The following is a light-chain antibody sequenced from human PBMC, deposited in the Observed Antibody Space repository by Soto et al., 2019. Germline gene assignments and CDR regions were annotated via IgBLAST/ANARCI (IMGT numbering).Light chain of an antibody. V-gene: IGLV2-14*03. J-gene: IGLJ3*02. CDR3: TSYTSSSTWV. Sequence: QSALTQPASVSGSPGQSITISCTGTSSDVGDYDYVSWYQQHPGKAPKLMIYDVSNRPSGVSNRFSGSKSGNTASLTISGLPAEDEADYYCTSYTSSSTWVFGGGTKLTVL. CDR2: DVS. CDR1: SSDVGDYDY.